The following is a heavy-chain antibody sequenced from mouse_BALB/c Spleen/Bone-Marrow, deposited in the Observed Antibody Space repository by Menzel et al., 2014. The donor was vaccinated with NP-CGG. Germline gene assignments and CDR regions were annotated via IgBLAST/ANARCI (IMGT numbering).Heavy chain of an antibody. D-gene: IGHD2-10*01. CDR1: GFSLTSYG. CDR3: ASPYYGNYVYAMTT. CDR2: IWSGGST. J-gene: IGHJ4*01. Sequence: VHLVESGPGLVQPSQSLSITCTVSGFSLTSYGVHWVRQSPGKGLEWLGVIWSGGSTDYNAAFISRLSISKDNSKSQVFFKMNSLQANDTAIYYCASPYYGNYVYAMTTGVKEPQSPSPQ. V-gene: IGHV2-2*02.